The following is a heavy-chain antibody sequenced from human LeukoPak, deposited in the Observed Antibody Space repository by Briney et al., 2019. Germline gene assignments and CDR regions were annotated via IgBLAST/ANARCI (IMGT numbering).Heavy chain of an antibody. Sequence: GRSLRLSCAASGFTFSSYGMHWVRQAPGKGLEWVAVISYDGSNKYYADSVKGRFTISRDNSKNTLYLQMNSLRAEDTAVYYCGSDPDNYDSSGPPDYWGQGTLVTVSS. D-gene: IGHD3-22*01. CDR2: ISYDGSNK. J-gene: IGHJ4*02. CDR3: GSDPDNYDSSGPPDY. CDR1: GFTFSSYG. V-gene: IGHV3-30*03.